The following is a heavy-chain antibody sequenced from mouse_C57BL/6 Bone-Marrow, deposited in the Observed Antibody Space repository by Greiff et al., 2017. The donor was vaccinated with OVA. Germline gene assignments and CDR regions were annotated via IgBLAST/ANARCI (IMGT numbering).Heavy chain of an antibody. V-gene: IGHV1-85*01. CDR2: ISPRDGST. CDR3: AGLGRPFDY. J-gene: IGHJ2*01. Sequence: QVQLQQSGPELVKPGASVKLSCKASGYTFTRYDINWVKQRPGQGLEWIGWISPRDGSTKYNEKFKGTATLTVDTSASTAYMERHSRTSEDAAVYVCAGLGRPFDYWGQGTTLTVSS. D-gene: IGHD4-1*01. CDR1: GYTFTRYD.